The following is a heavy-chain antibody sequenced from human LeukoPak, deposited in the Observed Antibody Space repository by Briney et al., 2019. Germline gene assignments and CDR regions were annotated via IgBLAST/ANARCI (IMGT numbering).Heavy chain of an antibody. CDR3: ARDRDVGATSFDY. V-gene: IGHV1-2*02. J-gene: IGHJ4*02. Sequence: ASVKVSCKASGYTFTGYYMHWVRQAPGQGLEWMGWINPNSGGTNYAQKFQGRVTMTRDTSISTAYMGLSRLRSDDTAVYYCARDRDVGATSFDYWGQGTLVTVSS. D-gene: IGHD1-26*01. CDR2: INPNSGGT. CDR1: GYTFTGYY.